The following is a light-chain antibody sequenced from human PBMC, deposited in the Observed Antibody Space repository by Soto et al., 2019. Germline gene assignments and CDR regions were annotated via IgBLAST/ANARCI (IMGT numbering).Light chain of an antibody. J-gene: IGKJ4*01. Sequence: MQRNKYPSSLSASVGDRLTITCGARQSSSSYLNWYQQKPGQAPKLLIYAASTLHSGVPSRFSGSGSGTDFTLTISSLQPEDFATYYCQQLNSYPLTFGGGTKVDIK. CDR2: AAS. CDR1: QSSSSY. CDR3: QQLNSYPLT. V-gene: IGKV1-39*01.